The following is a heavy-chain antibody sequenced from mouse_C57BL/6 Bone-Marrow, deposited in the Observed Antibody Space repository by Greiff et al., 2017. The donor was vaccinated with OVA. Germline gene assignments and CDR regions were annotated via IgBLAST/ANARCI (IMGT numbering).Heavy chain of an antibody. Sequence: VQLQQSGAELVRPGASVKLSCTASGFNIKDDYMHWVKQRPEQGLEWIGWIDPENGDTEYASKFQGKATITADTSSNTAYLQLSSLTSEDTAVYYCTTGGTTVVARNYAMDYWGQGTSVTVSS. J-gene: IGHJ4*01. CDR1: GFNIKDDY. V-gene: IGHV14-4*01. D-gene: IGHD1-1*01. CDR2: IDPENGDT. CDR3: TTGGTTVVARNYAMDY.